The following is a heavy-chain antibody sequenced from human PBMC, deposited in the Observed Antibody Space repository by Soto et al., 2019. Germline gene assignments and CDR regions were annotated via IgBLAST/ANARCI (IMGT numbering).Heavy chain of an antibody. Sequence: GSGPTLVNPTETLTLTCTVSGFSLSNARMGVSWIRQPPGKALEWLAHIFSNDEKSYSTSLKSRLTISKDTSKSQVVLTMTNMDPVDTATYYCARMRAYCSGGSCYQTMYNWFDPWGQGTLVTVSS. V-gene: IGHV2-26*01. CDR2: IFSNDEK. J-gene: IGHJ5*02. CDR3: ARMRAYCSGGSCYQTMYNWFDP. D-gene: IGHD2-15*01. CDR1: GFSLSNARMG.